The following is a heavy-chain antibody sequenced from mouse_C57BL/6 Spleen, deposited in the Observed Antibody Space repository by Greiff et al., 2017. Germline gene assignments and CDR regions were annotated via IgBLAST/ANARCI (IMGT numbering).Heavy chain of an antibody. CDR2: ISSGGDYI. V-gene: IGHV5-9-1*02. J-gene: IGHJ2*01. CDR1: GFSFSSYA. Sequence: EVQLVESGEGLVKPGGSLILSCAVSGFSFSSYAMSWVRQTPVKRLEWVAYISSGGDYIYYADTVKGRFTISRDNARNTLYLQMSSLKSEDTAMYYCTRADLTYYYFDDWGQGTTLTVSS. CDR3: TRADLTYYYFDD. D-gene: IGHD2-10*01.